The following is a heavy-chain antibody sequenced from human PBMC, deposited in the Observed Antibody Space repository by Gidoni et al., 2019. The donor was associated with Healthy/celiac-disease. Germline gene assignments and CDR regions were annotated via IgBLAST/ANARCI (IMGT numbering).Heavy chain of an antibody. CDR2: ISNDGNDK. CDR1: GFPFSNYG. D-gene: IGHD3-10*01. Sequence: QVQLVESGGGVVQPGGSLRLSCAASGFPFSNYGMHWARQAPGKGLEWVAHISNDGNDKYYGDSVKGRIIISRDNSRNTLDLQMNRLRDEDTAVYYCAKGYYGAGGDAFDVWGQGTVVTVSS. J-gene: IGHJ3*01. V-gene: IGHV3-30*18. CDR3: AKGYYGAGGDAFDV.